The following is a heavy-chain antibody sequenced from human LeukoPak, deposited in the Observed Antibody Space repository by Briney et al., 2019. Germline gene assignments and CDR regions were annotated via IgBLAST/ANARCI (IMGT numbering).Heavy chain of an antibody. CDR2: ISGSGGST. CDR3: AKDFWSGYYHSLLSFDY. J-gene: IGHJ4*02. D-gene: IGHD3-3*01. Sequence: GRSLRLSCAASGFTFSSYGMSWDRQAPGKGLEWVSAISGSGGSTHYADSVKGRFTISRDKSKNTLYLQMNSLRAEDTAVYYCAKDFWSGYYHSLLSFDYWGQGTLVTVSS. CDR1: GFTFSSYG. V-gene: IGHV3-23*01.